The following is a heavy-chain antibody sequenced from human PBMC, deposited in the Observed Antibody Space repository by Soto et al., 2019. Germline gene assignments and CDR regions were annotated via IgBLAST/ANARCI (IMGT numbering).Heavy chain of an antibody. D-gene: IGHD3-10*01. Sequence: SVKVSCKASGFTFTSSAVQWVRQARGQRLEWIGWIVVGSGNTNYAQKFQERVTITRDMSTSTAYMELSSLRSEDTAVYYCASVKSDFGELLYFEYWGQGTLVTVSS. CDR1: GFTFTSSA. J-gene: IGHJ4*02. CDR3: ASVKSDFGELLYFEY. CDR2: IVVGSGNT. V-gene: IGHV1-58*01.